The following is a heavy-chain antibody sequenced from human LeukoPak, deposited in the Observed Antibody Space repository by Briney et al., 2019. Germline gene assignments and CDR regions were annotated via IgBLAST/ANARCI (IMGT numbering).Heavy chain of an antibody. CDR2: INPSGGST. CDR3: ARGGNEVVADAEYFQH. D-gene: IGHD3-22*01. Sequence: ASVKVSCKASGYTFTSYAMNWVRQAPGQGLEWMGIINPSGGSTRYAQKFQGRVTMTRDMSTSTVYMELSSLRSEDTAVYYCARGGNEVVADAEYFQHWGQGTLVTVSS. J-gene: IGHJ1*01. CDR1: GYTFTSYA. V-gene: IGHV1-46*01.